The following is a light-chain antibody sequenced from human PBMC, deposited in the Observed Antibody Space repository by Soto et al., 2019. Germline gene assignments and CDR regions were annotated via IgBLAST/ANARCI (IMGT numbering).Light chain of an antibody. CDR3: QRNA. J-gene: IGKJ2*01. Sequence: EIVLTQSPGTLSLSPGERATLSCRASHSISSDTLAWYQQKPGQPPRLLIYATSSRATGIPDRFSGSGSGTDFTLTISRRGPEDFAVYYCQRNAFGQGTKLEI. CDR1: HSISSDT. V-gene: IGKV3-20*01. CDR2: ATS.